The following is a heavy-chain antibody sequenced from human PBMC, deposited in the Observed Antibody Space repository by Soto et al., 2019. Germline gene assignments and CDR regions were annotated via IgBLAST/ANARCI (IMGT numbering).Heavy chain of an antibody. CDR2: ISVTPGIT. CDR3: SKWSGYGDL. J-gene: IGHJ4*02. Sequence: VESGGGLVQPGGSLRLSCAASGFTMSTYSVTWVRQAPGKGLEWVSGISVTPGITFYADSVKGRFTISRDSSNNAVYLQMNSLRAEDTAMYFCSKWSGYGDLWGQGTLVTVSS. D-gene: IGHD5-12*01. V-gene: IGHV3-23*04. CDR1: GFTMSTYS.